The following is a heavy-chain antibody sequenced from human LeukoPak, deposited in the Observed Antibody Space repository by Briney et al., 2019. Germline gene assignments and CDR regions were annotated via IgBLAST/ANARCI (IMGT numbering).Heavy chain of an antibody. D-gene: IGHD2-2*01. J-gene: IGHJ4*02. V-gene: IGHV1-24*01. Sequence: ASVKVSCKVSGHTLTELSMHWVRQAPGKGLEWMGGFDPEDGETIYAQKFQGRVTMTEDTSTDTAYMELSSLRSEDTAVYYCARGGGIVVVPAAENWDQGTLVTVSS. CDR1: GHTLTELS. CDR3: ARGGGIVVVPAAEN. CDR2: FDPEDGET.